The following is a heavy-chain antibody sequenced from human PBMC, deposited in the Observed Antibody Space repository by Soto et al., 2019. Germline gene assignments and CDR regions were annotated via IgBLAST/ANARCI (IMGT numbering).Heavy chain of an antibody. J-gene: IGHJ4*02. V-gene: IGHV3-7*03. CDR1: GFTFSSSF. CDR3: ARYFRGSGRYFFDY. Sequence: GGDLRRFCVASGFTFSSSFMGWVRQAPGKGLEWVANINQDGGGTYYVDSVQGRFTISRDNAKESLFPQLNSLRGEDTAVYYCARYFRGSGRYFFDYWGQGTLVTVSS. CDR2: INQDGGGT. D-gene: IGHD6-19*01.